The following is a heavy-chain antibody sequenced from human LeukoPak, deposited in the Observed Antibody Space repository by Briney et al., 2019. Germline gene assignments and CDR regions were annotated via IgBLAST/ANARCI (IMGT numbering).Heavy chain of an antibody. Sequence: PGGSLRLSCAASGFTFSSYGMHWVRQAPGKGLEWVAVISYDGSNKYYADSVKGRFTISRDNSKNTLYLQMNSLRAEDTAVYYRASGESPYYYYGMDVWGQGTTVTVSS. V-gene: IGHV3-30*03. D-gene: IGHD3-10*01. CDR3: ASGESPYYYYGMDV. J-gene: IGHJ6*02. CDR1: GFTFSSYG. CDR2: ISYDGSNK.